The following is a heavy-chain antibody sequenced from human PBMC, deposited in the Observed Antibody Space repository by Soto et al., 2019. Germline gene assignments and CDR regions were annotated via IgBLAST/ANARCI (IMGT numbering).Heavy chain of an antibody. D-gene: IGHD3-3*01. J-gene: IGHJ6*02. CDR2: INPSGGST. CDR3: ASFIYDFWSGYQPTRTGTPYGMDV. CDR1: GYTFTSYY. Sequence: ASVNVSCKASGYTFTSYYMHWVRQAPGQGLEWMGIINPSGGSTSYAQKFQGRVTMTRDTSTSTVYMELSSLRSEDTAVYYCASFIYDFWSGYQPTRTGTPYGMDVWGQGTTVTVSS. V-gene: IGHV1-46*01.